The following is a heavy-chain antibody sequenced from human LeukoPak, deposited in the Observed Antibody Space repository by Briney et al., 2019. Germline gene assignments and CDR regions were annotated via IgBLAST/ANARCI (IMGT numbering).Heavy chain of an antibody. CDR2: INSDGINT. V-gene: IGHV3-74*01. Sequence: PGGSLRLSCAASGFTFSNYWMHWVRQAPGKGLVWVSRINSDGINTSYADSVKGRFTISRDNAKNTLNLQMNSLRAEDTAVYYCARSIVVADTTRAFGYWGRGILVTVSS. CDR3: ARSIVVADTTRAFGY. D-gene: IGHD3-22*01. CDR1: GFTFSNYW. J-gene: IGHJ4*02.